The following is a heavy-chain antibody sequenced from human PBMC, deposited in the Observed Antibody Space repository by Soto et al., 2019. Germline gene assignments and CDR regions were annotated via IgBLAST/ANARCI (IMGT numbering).Heavy chain of an antibody. CDR1: GGSISSYY. CDR2: IYYSGST. CDR3: ASGGSGFGEILFDY. Sequence: NPSETLSLTCTVSGGSISSYYWSWIRQPPGKGLEWIGYIYYSGSTNYNPSLKSRVTISVDTSKNQFSLKLSSVTAADTAVYYCASGGSGFGEILFDYWGQGTLVTVSS. J-gene: IGHJ4*02. D-gene: IGHD3-10*01. V-gene: IGHV4-59*01.